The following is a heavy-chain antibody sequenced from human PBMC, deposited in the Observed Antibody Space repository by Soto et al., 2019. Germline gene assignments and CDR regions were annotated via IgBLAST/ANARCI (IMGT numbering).Heavy chain of an antibody. D-gene: IGHD3-10*01. CDR1: GGSISSGGYY. CDR2: IYYSGST. V-gene: IGHV4-31*03. Sequence: SETLSLTCTVSGGSISSGGYYWSWIRQHPGKGLEWIGYIYYSGSTYYNPSLKSRVTISVDTSKNQFSLKVTSVTAADTAVYYCARHDFYGSGSYYRKGFYYYFGLDVWGQGTTVTVSS. J-gene: IGHJ6*02. CDR3: ARHDFYGSGSYYRKGFYYYFGLDV.